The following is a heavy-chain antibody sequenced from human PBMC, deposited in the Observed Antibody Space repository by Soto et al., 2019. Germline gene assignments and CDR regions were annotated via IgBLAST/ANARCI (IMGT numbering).Heavy chain of an antibody. V-gene: IGHV4-31*03. CDR1: GGTISSGGQY. CDR2: IYDSGST. J-gene: IGHJ4*02. CDR3: ARDAAEYYFDY. Sequence: SETLSLTCTVSGGTISSGGQYWSWIRQHPGKGLEWIGYIYDSGSTYYNPSLRSRVTISVDTSKKQFSLKLRSVTAADTAVYYCARDAAEYYFDYWGQGTLVTVSS. D-gene: IGHD6-25*01.